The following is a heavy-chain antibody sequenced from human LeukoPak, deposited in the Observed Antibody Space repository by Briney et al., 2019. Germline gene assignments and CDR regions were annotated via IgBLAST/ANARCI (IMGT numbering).Heavy chain of an antibody. CDR3: AKGVRLWFAFFFDY. Sequence: SLRLSCAASGFTLGNYAMSWVRQAPGKGLEWVSAIIGNGYNTYYADSVKGRFTISSESSRNTLYLQMHSLRAEDTAVYYCAKGVRLWFAFFFDYWGQGNLVTDS. V-gene: IGHV3-23*01. CDR2: IIGNGYNT. J-gene: IGHJ4*02. CDR1: GFTLGNYA. D-gene: IGHD3-10*01.